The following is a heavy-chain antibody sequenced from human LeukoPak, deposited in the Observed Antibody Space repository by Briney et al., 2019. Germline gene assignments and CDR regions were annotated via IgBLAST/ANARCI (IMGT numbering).Heavy chain of an antibody. CDR3: ARARAYSDFWSPGY. CDR1: GFTFSSYG. CDR2: IWYDGSNK. D-gene: IGHD3-3*01. V-gene: IGHV3-33*01. Sequence: GRSLRLSCAASGFTFSSYGMLWVRQAPGKGLEGVAVIWYDGSNKYYADSVKGRFTISRDNSKNTLYLQMNSLRAEDTAVYYCARARAYSDFWSPGYWGQGTLVTVSS. J-gene: IGHJ4*02.